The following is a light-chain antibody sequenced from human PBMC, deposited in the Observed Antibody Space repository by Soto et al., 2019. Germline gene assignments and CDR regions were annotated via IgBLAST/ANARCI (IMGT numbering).Light chain of an antibody. CDR3: QQYGSSPLP. CDR1: QSVSSSY. V-gene: IGKV3-20*01. CDR2: GAS. Sequence: GLKQSAGTLSLSPRERATLSCRASQSVSSSYLAWYQQKPGQAPRLLIYGASSRATGIPDRFSGSGSGTDFTLTISRLEPEDFAVYYCQQYGSSPLPFGGGGKVAIK. J-gene: IGKJ4*01.